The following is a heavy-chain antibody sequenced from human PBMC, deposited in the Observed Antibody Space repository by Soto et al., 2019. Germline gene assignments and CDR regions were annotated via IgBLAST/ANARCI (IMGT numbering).Heavy chain of an antibody. CDR1: GGSIARSDYY. CDR3: YSTGY. Sequence: SETLSLTCSVSGGSIARSDYYWAWIRQPPGKGLEWIATIQRSVNIYYKSSLQSRVTMFVDTSKNQFFLKLSYVTAADTAVYYCYSTGYWGQGALVTVSS. CDR2: IQRSVNI. J-gene: IGHJ4*02. D-gene: IGHD2-8*02. V-gene: IGHV4-39*01.